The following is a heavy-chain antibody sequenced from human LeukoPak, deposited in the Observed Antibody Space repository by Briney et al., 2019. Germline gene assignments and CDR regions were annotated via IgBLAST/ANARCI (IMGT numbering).Heavy chain of an antibody. Sequence: SVKVSCKASGGTFSSYAISWVRQAPGQGLEWMGGIIPIFGTANYAQKFQGRVTITADESTSTAYMELSSLRSEDTAVYYCARGLPVYATPYYYYGMDVWGQGATVTVSS. CDR1: GGTFSSYA. V-gene: IGHV1-69*13. D-gene: IGHD2-8*01. CDR2: IIPIFGTA. J-gene: IGHJ6*02. CDR3: ARGLPVYATPYYYYGMDV.